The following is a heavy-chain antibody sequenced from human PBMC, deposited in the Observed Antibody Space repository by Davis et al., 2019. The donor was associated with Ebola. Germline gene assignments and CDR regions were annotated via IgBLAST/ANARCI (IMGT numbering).Heavy chain of an antibody. CDR1: GYTFTSYG. J-gene: IGHJ5*02. D-gene: IGHD6-6*01. CDR3: ARDYYSRSSGRFDP. CDR2: ISPYNGNT. Sequence: ASVKVSCKASGYTFTSYGISWVRQAPGQGLEWMGWISPYNGNTNYAQKLQDRITMTTDTSTSTAYMELRSLRSDDTAIYYCARDYYSRSSGRFDPWGQGTLVTVSS. V-gene: IGHV1-18*01.